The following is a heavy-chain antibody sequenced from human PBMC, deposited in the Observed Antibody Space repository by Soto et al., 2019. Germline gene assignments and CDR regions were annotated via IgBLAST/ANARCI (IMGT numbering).Heavy chain of an antibody. V-gene: IGHV4-34*01. J-gene: IGHJ3*02. CDR3: ARGTPYCSSISCHAFDI. Sequence: SETLSLTCAVYGGSFSNYYWSWVRQPPGKGLAWIGEIDHSGSTSYNPSLKSRVTMSVDTSKNQFSLKLSSVTAADTAVYYCARGTPYCSSISCHAFDIWGQGTVVTVSS. D-gene: IGHD2-2*01. CDR2: IDHSGST. CDR1: GGSFSNYY.